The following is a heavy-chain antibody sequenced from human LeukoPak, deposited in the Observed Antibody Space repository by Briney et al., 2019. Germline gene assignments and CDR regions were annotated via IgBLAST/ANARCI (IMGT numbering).Heavy chain of an antibody. J-gene: IGHJ3*02. CDR2: IYNTGNT. CDR1: GASIKSGNYY. V-gene: IGHV4-61*02. D-gene: IGHD5-24*01. Sequence: SETLSLTCSVSGASIKSGNYYWSWIRQPAGKGLEWIGRIYNTGNTNYNPSLKSRVSMSLDTSKNHFSLRLNSVTAADTAVYYCARRRDAYNDAFDIWGQGTMVVVS. CDR3: ARRRDAYNDAFDI.